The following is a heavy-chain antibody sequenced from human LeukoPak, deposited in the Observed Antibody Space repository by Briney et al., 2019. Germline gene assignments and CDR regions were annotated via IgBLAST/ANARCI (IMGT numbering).Heavy chain of an antibody. Sequence: SVKVSCKASGGTFSSYAISWVRQAPGQGLEWMGGIIPIFGTANYAQKFQGRVTITTDESTSTAYMELSSLRSEDTAVYYCARGAGVVIAMDYFDYWGQGTLVTVSS. V-gene: IGHV1-69*05. CDR1: GGTFSSYA. J-gene: IGHJ4*02. CDR2: IIPIFGTA. D-gene: IGHD2-21*01. CDR3: ARGAGVVIAMDYFDY.